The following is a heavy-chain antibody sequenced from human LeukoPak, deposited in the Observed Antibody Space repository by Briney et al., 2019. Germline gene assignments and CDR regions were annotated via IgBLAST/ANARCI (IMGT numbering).Heavy chain of an antibody. CDR3: ARDLSSSKDY. CDR2: INPNSGGT. Sequence: ASVKVSCKASGYTFTGYYMHWVRQAPGQGLEWMGRINPNSGGTNYAQKFQGRVTMTRDTSTSTVYMELSSLRSEDTAVYYCARDLSSSKDYWGQGTLVTVSS. J-gene: IGHJ4*02. V-gene: IGHV1-2*06. D-gene: IGHD6-13*01. CDR1: GYTFTGYY.